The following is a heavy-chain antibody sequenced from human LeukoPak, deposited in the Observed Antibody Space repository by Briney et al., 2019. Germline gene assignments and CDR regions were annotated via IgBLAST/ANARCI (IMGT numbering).Heavy chain of an antibody. CDR2: ISHDGSIK. D-gene: IGHD1-26*01. CDR1: GFTSSDYA. Sequence: GGSLRLSCATSGFTSSDYAMHWVRQAPGKGLEWVAVISHDGSIKFSADSVKGRFTVSRDSSKNTLYLQMNSLRADDTAVYYCAKGLSESIYDALDSWGQGTLVTVSS. CDR3: AKGLSESIYDALDS. J-gene: IGHJ4*02. V-gene: IGHV3-30-3*01.